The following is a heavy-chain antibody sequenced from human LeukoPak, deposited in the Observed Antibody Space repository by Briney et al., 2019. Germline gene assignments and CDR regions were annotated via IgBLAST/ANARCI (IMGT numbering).Heavy chain of an antibody. J-gene: IGHJ4*02. D-gene: IGHD4-17*01. Sequence: SETLSLTYTVSGGSISSSSYYWGWIRQPPGKGLEWIGSIYYSGSTYYNPSLKSRVTISVDTSKNQFSLKLSSVTAADTAVYYCARGYGDYYFDYWGQGTLVTVSS. CDR1: GGSISSSSYY. CDR3: ARGYGDYYFDY. CDR2: IYYSGST. V-gene: IGHV4-39*01.